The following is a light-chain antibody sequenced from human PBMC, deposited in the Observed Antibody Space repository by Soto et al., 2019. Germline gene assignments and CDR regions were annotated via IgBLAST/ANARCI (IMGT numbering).Light chain of an antibody. V-gene: IGKV4-1*01. Sequence: DIVMTQSPDSLAVSLGERATINCKSSQSVLYSSNNKNYLAWYQHKPGQPPKLLIYWASTRESGVPDRFSGSGSGTDFTLTISSLQAEDVAVYYCQQYYSTPPYTFGQGTKLEI. CDR2: WAS. CDR1: QSVLYSSNNKNY. CDR3: QQYYSTPPYT. J-gene: IGKJ2*01.